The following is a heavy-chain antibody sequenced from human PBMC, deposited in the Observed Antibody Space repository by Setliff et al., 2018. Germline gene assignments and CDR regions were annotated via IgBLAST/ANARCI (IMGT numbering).Heavy chain of an antibody. Sequence: SETLSLTCTVSGGSISSSYWSWIRQPPGKGLEWIGYFHHSGSMNYSPSLKGRVTMSVDTSNNQLSLKLTSVSAADTAVYYCARAAKYDSSGYYGFWFDPWGLGNLVTVSS. V-gene: IGHV4-59*08. CDR3: ARAAKYDSSGYYGFWFDP. J-gene: IGHJ5*02. CDR1: GGSISSSY. D-gene: IGHD3-22*01. CDR2: FHHSGSM.